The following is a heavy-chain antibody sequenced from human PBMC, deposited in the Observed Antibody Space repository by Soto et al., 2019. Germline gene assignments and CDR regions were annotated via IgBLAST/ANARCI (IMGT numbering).Heavy chain of an antibody. CDR2: IKSEPDGGTI. CDR3: TTSWGWEKLYFDY. D-gene: IGHD1-26*01. V-gene: IGHV3-15*05. J-gene: IGHJ4*02. CDR1: GFTFSNAW. Sequence: PGGSLRLSYAASGFTFSNAWMTWVRQPPGKGLEWVGQIKSEPDGGTIDYATPVKGRFTISRDDSKNTLYLQMNNLNTEDTGVYYCTTSWGWEKLYFDYWGQGTLVTVSS.